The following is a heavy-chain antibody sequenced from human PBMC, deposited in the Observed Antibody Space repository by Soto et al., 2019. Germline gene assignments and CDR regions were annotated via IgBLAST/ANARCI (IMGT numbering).Heavy chain of an antibody. V-gene: IGHV3-30-3*01. J-gene: IGHJ4*02. CDR2: ISYDGSNK. D-gene: IGHD2-15*01. CDR1: GFTFSSYA. Sequence: QVQLVESGGGVVQPGRSLRLSCAASGFTFSSYAMHWVRQAPGKGLEWVAVISYDGSNKYYADSVKGRFTISRDNSKNTLYLQMNSLRAEDTAVYYCARALATGYCSGGSCYFGDYWGQGTLVTVSS. CDR3: ARALATGYCSGGSCYFGDY.